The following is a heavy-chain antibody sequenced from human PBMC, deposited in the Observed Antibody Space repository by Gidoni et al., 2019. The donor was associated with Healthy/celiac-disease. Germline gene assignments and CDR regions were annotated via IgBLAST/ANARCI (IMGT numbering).Heavy chain of an antibody. CDR1: GGSFSGYY. J-gene: IGHJ6*02. V-gene: IGHV4-34*01. Sequence: QVQLQQCGAGLLKPSETLSLTCAVYGGSFSGYYWSWIRQPPGKGLEWIGEINHSGSTNYNPSLKSRVAISVDTSKNQFSLKLSSVTAADTAVYYCARAGYYYGMDVWGQGTTVTVSS. CDR3: ARAGYYYGMDV. CDR2: INHSGST.